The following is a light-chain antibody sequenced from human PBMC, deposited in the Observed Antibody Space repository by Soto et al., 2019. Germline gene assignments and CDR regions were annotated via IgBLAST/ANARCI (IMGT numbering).Light chain of an antibody. CDR2: KAT. CDR3: KLYGISSPWP. J-gene: IGKJ1*01. Sequence: DIQMTQSPSTLSASVGDRVTITCRASQSISSWLAWYQQKPGKAPKLLIYKATSLETGVPSRFSGSGSGTEFTLIISRLQPDDFASYYCKLYGISSPWPFGKGTKVEIK. CDR1: QSISSW. V-gene: IGKV1-5*03.